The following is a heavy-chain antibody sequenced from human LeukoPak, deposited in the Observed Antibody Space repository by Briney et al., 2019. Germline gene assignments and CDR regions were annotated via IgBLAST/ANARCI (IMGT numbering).Heavy chain of an antibody. V-gene: IGHV1-2*02. CDR3: ARRRIAAAAPDY. CDR1: GYTFTGYY. Sequence: ASVKVSCKASGYTFTGYYMHWVRQAPGQGLEWMGWINPNSGGTNYAQKFQGRVTMTRDTSISTAYMELSRLRSDDTAVYYCARRRIAAAAPDYWGQGTLVTVSS. J-gene: IGHJ4*02. CDR2: INPNSGGT. D-gene: IGHD6-13*01.